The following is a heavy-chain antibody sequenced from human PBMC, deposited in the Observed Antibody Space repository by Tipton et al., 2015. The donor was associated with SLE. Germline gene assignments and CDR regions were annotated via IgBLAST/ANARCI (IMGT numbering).Heavy chain of an antibody. V-gene: IGHV3-30*02. CDR3: AREFRVDTAWRFDY. Sequence: QLVQSGGGVVQPGGSLRLSCAASGFTFSSYGMHWVRQAPGKGLEWVAFIRYDGSNKYYADSVKGRFTISRDNSKNTLYLQMNSLRAEDTAVYYCAREFRVDTAWRFDYWGQGTLVTVSS. CDR2: IRYDGSNK. CDR1: GFTFSSYG. J-gene: IGHJ4*02. D-gene: IGHD5-18*01.